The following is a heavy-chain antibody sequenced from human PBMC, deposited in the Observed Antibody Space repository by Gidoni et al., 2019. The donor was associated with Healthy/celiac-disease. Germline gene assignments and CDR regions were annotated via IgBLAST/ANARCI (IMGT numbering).Heavy chain of an antibody. V-gene: IGHV4-31*02. CDR2: IYYSGST. CDR3: ARAGGDIPTLGYYYYGMDV. J-gene: IGHJ6*02. Sequence: WSWIRQHPGKGLEWIGYIYYSGSTYYNPSLKSRVTISVDTSKNQFSLKLSSVTAADTAVYYCARAGGDIPTLGYYYYGMDVWGQGTTVTVSS. D-gene: IGHD3-16*02.